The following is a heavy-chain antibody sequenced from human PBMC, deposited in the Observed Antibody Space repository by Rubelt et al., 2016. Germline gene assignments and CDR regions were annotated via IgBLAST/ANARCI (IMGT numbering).Heavy chain of an antibody. CDR3: AKDVAAAALYYYYYGMDV. J-gene: IGHJ6*02. Sequence: WYDGNNKYYADSVKGRFTISRDNAKNSLYLQMNSLRAEDTAVYYCAKDVAAAALYYYYYGMDVWGQGTTVTVSS. CDR2: WYDGNNK. D-gene: IGHD6-13*01. V-gene: IGHV3-33*03.